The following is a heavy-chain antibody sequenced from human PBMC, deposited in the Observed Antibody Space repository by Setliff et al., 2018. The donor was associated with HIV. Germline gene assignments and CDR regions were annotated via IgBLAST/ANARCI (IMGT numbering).Heavy chain of an antibody. Sequence: PSETLSLTCAVSGGSISSYYWSWIRQPAGKGLEWIGRIYSTGSTNYNPSLKSRVTMSVDMSKNQFSLELRSVTAADTAIYYCARRVPTILHDAFDIWGQGTMVTVSS. D-gene: IGHD1-1*01. CDR1: GGSISSYY. V-gene: IGHV4-4*07. CDR3: ARRVPTILHDAFDI. J-gene: IGHJ3*02. CDR2: IYSTGST.